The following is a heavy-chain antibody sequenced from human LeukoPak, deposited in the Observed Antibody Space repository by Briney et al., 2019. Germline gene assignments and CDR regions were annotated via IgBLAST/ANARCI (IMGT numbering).Heavy chain of an antibody. CDR3: ATDRATQYFDY. V-gene: IGHV3-33*01. Sequence: PGRSLRLSCAASGFTFSSYGMHWVRQAPGKGLEWVAFIWYDGSNKYYAGSVKGRFTISRDNSRNTLFLQMNSLRAEDTAVYYCATDRATQYFDYWGQGTLVSVSS. CDR2: IWYDGSNK. CDR1: GFTFSSYG. J-gene: IGHJ4*02. D-gene: IGHD2-15*01.